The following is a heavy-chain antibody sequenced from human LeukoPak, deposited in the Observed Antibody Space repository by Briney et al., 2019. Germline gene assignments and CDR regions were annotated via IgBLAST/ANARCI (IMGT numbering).Heavy chain of an antibody. Sequence: GGSLRLSCAASGFPFDDSAMHWVRQAPGKGLEWVSGINWNSGNINYADSVRGRFTVSRDNAKNSLYLQMNSLKTEDTAFYYCARGLPGYTSGWSIDYWGQGTLVTVSS. CDR2: INWNSGNI. J-gene: IGHJ4*02. D-gene: IGHD6-19*01. V-gene: IGHV3-9*01. CDR1: GFPFDDSA. CDR3: ARGLPGYTSGWSIDY.